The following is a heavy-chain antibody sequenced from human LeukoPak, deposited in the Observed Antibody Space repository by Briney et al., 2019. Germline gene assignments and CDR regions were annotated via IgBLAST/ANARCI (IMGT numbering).Heavy chain of an antibody. Sequence: GESLKISFKASGYRFSSYWIGWVRPMPGKGLEWMGIIYPGDSDTRYSPSFQGQVTISADKSISTAYLQWSSLKASDTAMYYCARPPWAGTTWFDYWGQGTLVTVSS. CDR1: GYRFSSYW. V-gene: IGHV5-51*01. J-gene: IGHJ4*02. D-gene: IGHD1-1*01. CDR3: ARPPWAGTTWFDY. CDR2: IYPGDSDT.